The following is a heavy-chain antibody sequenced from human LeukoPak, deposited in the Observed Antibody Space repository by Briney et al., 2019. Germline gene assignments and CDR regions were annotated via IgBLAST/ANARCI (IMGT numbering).Heavy chain of an antibody. Sequence: SVKVSCKASGFTFTSSAMQWVRQARGQRLEWIGWIVVGSGNTNYAQKFQERVTITRDMSTSTAYMELSSLRSEDTAVYYCATAGTVTTLAFDPWGQGTLVTVSS. CDR3: ATAGTVTTLAFDP. J-gene: IGHJ5*02. V-gene: IGHV1-58*02. CDR1: GFTFTSSA. CDR2: IVVGSGNT. D-gene: IGHD4-17*01.